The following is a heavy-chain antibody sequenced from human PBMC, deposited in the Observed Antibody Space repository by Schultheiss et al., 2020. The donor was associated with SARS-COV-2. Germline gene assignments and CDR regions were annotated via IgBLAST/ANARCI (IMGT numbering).Heavy chain of an antibody. CDR3: ARDGVQRGYCSGGSCYVGHYYYYGMDV. Sequence: SVKVSCKASGYTFTSYYMHWVRQAPGQGLEWMGGIIPIFGTANYAQKFQGRVTITADESTSTAYMELSRLRSDDTAVYYCARDGVQRGYCSGGSCYVGHYYYYGMDVWGQGTMVTVSS. J-gene: IGHJ6*02. V-gene: IGHV1-69*13. CDR2: IIPIFGTA. D-gene: IGHD2-15*01. CDR1: GYTFTSYY.